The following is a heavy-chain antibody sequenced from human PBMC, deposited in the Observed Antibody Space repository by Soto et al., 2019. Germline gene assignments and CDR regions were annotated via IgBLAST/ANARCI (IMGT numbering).Heavy chain of an antibody. CDR1: GFTFSSYA. J-gene: IGHJ4*02. V-gene: IGHV3-23*01. Sequence: EVQLLESGGGLVQPGGSLRLSCAASGFTFSSYAMSWVRQAPGKGLEWVSAISGSGGSTYYADSVKGRFTIPRDNSKNTLYLQMNSLRAEDTAVYYCAKDPVRGRGPSVYYFDYWGQGTLVTVSS. CDR2: ISGSGGST. CDR3: AKDPVRGRGPSVYYFDY. D-gene: IGHD3-10*01.